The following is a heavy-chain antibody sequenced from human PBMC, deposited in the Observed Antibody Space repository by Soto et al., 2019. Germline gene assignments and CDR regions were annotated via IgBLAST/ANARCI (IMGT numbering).Heavy chain of an antibody. CDR1: GGSISSGGYY. Sequence: SETLSLTCTVSGGSISSGGYYWSWIRQHPGKGLEWIGYIYYSGSTYYNPSLKSRVTISVDTSKNQFSLKLSSVTAADTAVYYCARGPEISGFDYWGQGTLVTVSS. CDR3: ARGPEISGFDY. D-gene: IGHD3-10*01. CDR2: IYYSGST. J-gene: IGHJ4*02. V-gene: IGHV4-31*03.